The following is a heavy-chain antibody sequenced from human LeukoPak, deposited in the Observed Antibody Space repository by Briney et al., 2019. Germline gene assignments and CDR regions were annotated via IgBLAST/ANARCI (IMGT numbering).Heavy chain of an antibody. CDR1: GFTFDDYA. D-gene: IGHD3-9*01. CDR3: AKGYFDYMDV. J-gene: IGHJ6*03. Sequence: GRSLRLSCAASGFTFDDYAMYWVRQAPGKGLEWVSGISWNSGSIGYADSVKGRFTISRDNAKNSLYLQMNSLRAEDTALYYCAKGYFDYMDVWGKGTTVTVSS. V-gene: IGHV3-9*01. CDR2: ISWNSGSI.